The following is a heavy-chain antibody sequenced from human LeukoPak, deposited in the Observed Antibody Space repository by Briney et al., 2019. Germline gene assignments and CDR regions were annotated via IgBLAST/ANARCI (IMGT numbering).Heavy chain of an antibody. CDR3: ARGMARARGAAFDI. D-gene: IGHD6-6*01. Sequence: SETLSLTCTVSGGSISSYYWSWIRQPPGKGLEWIGYIYYSGSTNYNPSLKSRVTISVDTSKNQFSLKLSSVTAADTAVYYCARGMARARGAAFDIWGQGTMVTVSS. CDR2: IYYSGST. J-gene: IGHJ3*02. CDR1: GGSISSYY. V-gene: IGHV4-59*01.